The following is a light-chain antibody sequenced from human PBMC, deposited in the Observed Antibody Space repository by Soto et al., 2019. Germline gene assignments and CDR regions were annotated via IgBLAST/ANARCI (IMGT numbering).Light chain of an antibody. CDR3: QHYNIYSEA. CDR1: QAVPNN. J-gene: IGKJ1*01. V-gene: IGKV1-9*01. CDR2: EES. Sequence: LYNSASFLCAYVGERVTLTGLPSQAVPNNMAWYQQKPGKPPKLLIYEESTLHSGVPSRFSGRKSGTQFTLTIDSLQPEDFATYYCQHYNIYSEAFGQVT.